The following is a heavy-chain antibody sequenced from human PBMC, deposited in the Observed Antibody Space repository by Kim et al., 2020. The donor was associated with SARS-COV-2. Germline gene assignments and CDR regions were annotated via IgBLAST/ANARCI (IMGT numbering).Heavy chain of an antibody. CDR3: ARSKGTIAAAGTWFDP. Sequence: SETLSLTCTVSGYSISSGYYWGWIRQPPGKGLEWIGSIYHSGSTYYNPSLKSRVTISVDTSKNQFSLKLSSVTAADTAVYYCARSKGTIAAAGTWFDPWGQGTLVTVSS. CDR1: GYSISSGYY. V-gene: IGHV4-38-2*02. J-gene: IGHJ5*02. CDR2: IYHSGST. D-gene: IGHD6-13*01.